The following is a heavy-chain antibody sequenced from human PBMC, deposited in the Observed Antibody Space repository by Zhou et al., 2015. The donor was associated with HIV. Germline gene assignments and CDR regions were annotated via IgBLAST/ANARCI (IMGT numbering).Heavy chain of an antibody. CDR2: ISAYNGNA. V-gene: IGHV1-18*01. D-gene: IGHD4-17*01. CDR3: ARANGDHGDFYGMDV. CDR1: GYTFTSYG. J-gene: IGHJ6*02. Sequence: QVQPLQSGTEVKKPGASVKVSCKASGYTFTSYGISWVRQAPGQGLEWMGWISAYNGNANYAQTLQGRVTMTTDTSTRTGYMELRTLRSDDTAVYYCARANGDHGDFYGMDVWGQGTTVLVSS.